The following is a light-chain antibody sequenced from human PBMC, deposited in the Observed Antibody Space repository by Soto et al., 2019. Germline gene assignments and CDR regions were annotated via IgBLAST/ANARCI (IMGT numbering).Light chain of an antibody. CDR2: EVS. Sequence: QSVLTQPASVSGSPGQSITTSCTGTSSDVGGYTYVSWYQHHPGKAPKLMIYEVSNRPSGVSNRFSGSKSGNTASLTISGLQAEDEADYYCSSYTSSSTYVFGTGTKVTVL. J-gene: IGLJ1*01. V-gene: IGLV2-14*01. CDR1: SSDVGGYTY. CDR3: SSYTSSSTYV.